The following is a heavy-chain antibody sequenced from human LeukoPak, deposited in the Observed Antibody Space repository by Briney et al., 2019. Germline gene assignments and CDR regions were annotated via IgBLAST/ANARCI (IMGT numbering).Heavy chain of an antibody. V-gene: IGHV3-74*01. CDR2: INSVGSST. J-gene: IGHJ4*02. CDR3: AKDRADSSGYYYDY. Sequence: GGSLRLSCAASGFTFSRYWMHWVRQAPGKGLVWVSRINSVGSSTSYADSVKGRFTISRDNAKNSLYLQMNSLRAEDTALYYCAKDRADSSGYYYDYWGQGTLVTVSS. D-gene: IGHD3-22*01. CDR1: GFTFSRYW.